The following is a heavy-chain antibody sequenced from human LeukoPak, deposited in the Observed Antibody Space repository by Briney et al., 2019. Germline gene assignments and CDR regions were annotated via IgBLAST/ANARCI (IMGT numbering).Heavy chain of an antibody. CDR3: ARSGYYYDSSYMDV. Sequence: GGSLRLSCAASGFTFSTYWMTWVRQAPGKGLKWVANIKRDRSEKYYVESVKGRFTISRDNAKNSLYLRMSSLRAEDTAVYYCARSGYYYDSSYMDVWGKGTTVTVSS. J-gene: IGHJ6*03. D-gene: IGHD3-22*01. CDR2: IKRDRSEK. CDR1: GFTFSTYW. V-gene: IGHV3-7*01.